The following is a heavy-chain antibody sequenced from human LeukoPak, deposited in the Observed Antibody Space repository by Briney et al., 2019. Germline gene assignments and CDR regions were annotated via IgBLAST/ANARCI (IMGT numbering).Heavy chain of an antibody. J-gene: IGHJ4*02. D-gene: IGHD6-13*01. CDR1: GFTFSSYG. V-gene: IGHV3-30*03. CDR2: ISYDGSNK. Sequence: PGGSLRLSCAASGFTFSSYGMHWVRQAPGKGLEWVAVISYDGSNKYYADSVKGRFTISRDNSKNTLYLQMNSLRAEDTAVYYCARLGAAAAGFELYYFDYWGQGTLVTVSS. CDR3: ARLGAAAAGFELYYFDY.